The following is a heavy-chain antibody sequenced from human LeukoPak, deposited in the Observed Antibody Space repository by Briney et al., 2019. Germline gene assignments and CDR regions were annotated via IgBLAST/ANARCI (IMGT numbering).Heavy chain of an antibody. CDR1: GFTFSSYG. CDR2: IWNDGSNK. D-gene: IGHD3-10*01. J-gene: IGHJ4*02. CDR3: AKDAQVRGVINGFDY. V-gene: IGHV3-33*06. Sequence: GRSLRLSCAASGFTFSSYGMHWVRQAPGKGLEWVAVIWNDGSNKYYADSVKGRFTISRDNSKNTLYLQMNSLTAEDTAMYYCAKDAQVRGVINGFDYWGQGTLVTVSS.